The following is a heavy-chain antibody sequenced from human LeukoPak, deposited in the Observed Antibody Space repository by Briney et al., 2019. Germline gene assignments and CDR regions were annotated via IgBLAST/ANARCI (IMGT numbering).Heavy chain of an antibody. D-gene: IGHD3-3*01. CDR2: INHSGST. Sequence: SETLSLTCTVSGGSISSYYWSWIRQPPGKGLEWIGEINHSGSTNYNPSLKSRVTISVDTSKNQFSLKLSSVTAADTAVYYCARRRTTIFGVVDDYWGQGTLVTVSS. V-gene: IGHV4-34*01. CDR1: GGSISSYY. CDR3: ARRRTTIFGVVDDY. J-gene: IGHJ4*02.